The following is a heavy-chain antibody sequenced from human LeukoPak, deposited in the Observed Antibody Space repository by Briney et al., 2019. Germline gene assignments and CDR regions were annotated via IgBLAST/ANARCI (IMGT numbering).Heavy chain of an antibody. CDR3: AREGSGWYGTTDSYFDY. V-gene: IGHV3-20*04. CDR2: INWNGGST. J-gene: IGHJ4*02. D-gene: IGHD6-19*01. CDR1: GFTFDDYG. Sequence: GGSLRLSCAASGFTFDDYGMSWVRQAPGKGLEWVSGINWNGGSTGYADSVKGRFTISRDNAKNSLYLQMNSLRAEDTALYYCAREGSGWYGTTDSYFDYWGQGTLVTVSS.